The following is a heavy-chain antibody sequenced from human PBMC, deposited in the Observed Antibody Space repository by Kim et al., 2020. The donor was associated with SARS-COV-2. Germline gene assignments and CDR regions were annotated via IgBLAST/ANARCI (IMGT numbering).Heavy chain of an antibody. Sequence: GGSLRLSCAASGFIFSSYAMSWVRQAPGKGLEWVSAISGSGGGTYYADSVKGRFTISRDNSKNTLYLQMNSLRAEDTAVYYCARGGGARIFDYWGQGTLVTVSS. V-gene: IGHV3-23*01. CDR2: ISGSGGGT. CDR1: GFIFSSYA. J-gene: IGHJ4*02. D-gene: IGHD1-26*01. CDR3: ARGGGARIFDY.